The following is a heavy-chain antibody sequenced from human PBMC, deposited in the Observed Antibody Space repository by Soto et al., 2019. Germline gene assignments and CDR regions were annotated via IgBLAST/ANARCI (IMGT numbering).Heavy chain of an antibody. V-gene: IGHV1-18*01. CDR3: ARALTGYGMDV. CDR1: RYIFTNYG. J-gene: IGHJ6*02. CDR2: ITTYNGNT. Sequence: QVQLVQSGVEVREPGASVKVSCKAVRYIFTNYGVSWVRQAPGQGFEGMGWITTYNGNTEYAQKFQGRVTMTTDASTSTGYMELGSLRSDDTAIYYCARALTGYGMDVWGQGNTVTVSS.